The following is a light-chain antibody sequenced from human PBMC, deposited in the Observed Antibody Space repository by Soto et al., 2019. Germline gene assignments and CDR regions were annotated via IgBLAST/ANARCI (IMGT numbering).Light chain of an antibody. CDR2: EVS. J-gene: IGLJ1*01. CDR3: SSYTSTSSYV. CDR1: SSDVGGYNS. V-gene: IGLV2-14*03. Sequence: QSALTQPASVSGSPGQSITVSCTGTSSDVGGYNSVSWYQQHPGKPPMLIIYEVSNRPSGVSDRFSGSKSGNTASLTISGLQAEDEADYYCSSYTSTSSYVFATGTKVTVL.